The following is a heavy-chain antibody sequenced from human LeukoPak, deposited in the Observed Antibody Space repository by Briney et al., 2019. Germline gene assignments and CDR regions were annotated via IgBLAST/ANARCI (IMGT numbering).Heavy chain of an antibody. J-gene: IGHJ5*02. Sequence: GGSLRLSSAASGFTFTSYAMSWVRQAPGKGPEWVSAISGRGGSTNYADSVKGRFTISRDSSKNTLYLQMNTLRAEDTAIYYCAKGTIAAAPWGQGTLVTVSS. CDR2: ISGRGGST. CDR3: AKGTIAAAP. D-gene: IGHD6-13*01. V-gene: IGHV3-23*01. CDR1: GFTFTSYA.